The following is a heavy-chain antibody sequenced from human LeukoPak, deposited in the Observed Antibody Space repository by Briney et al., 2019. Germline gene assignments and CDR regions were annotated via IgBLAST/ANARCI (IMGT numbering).Heavy chain of an antibody. CDR2: ISGSGGST. D-gene: IGHD3-22*01. CDR3: ADTDYYDSSGYDH. Sequence: GGSLRLSCAAYGFTFSSYAMSWVRQAPEKGLEWVSAISGSGGSTYYADSVKGRFTISRDNSKNTLYLQMNSLRAEDTAVYYCADTDYYDSSGYDHWGQGTLVTVSS. V-gene: IGHV3-23*01. CDR1: GFTFSSYA. J-gene: IGHJ4*02.